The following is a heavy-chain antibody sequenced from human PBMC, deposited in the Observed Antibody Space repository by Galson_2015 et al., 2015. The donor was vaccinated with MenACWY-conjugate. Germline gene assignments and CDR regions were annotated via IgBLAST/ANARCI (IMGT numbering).Heavy chain of an antibody. V-gene: IGHV3-74*01. CDR2: IDRAASRT. D-gene: IGHD4-11*01. CDR1: GFPFGSYW. Sequence: LILSCAASGFPFGSYWLHWVRQVPGTGRVWVSRIDRAASRTTYADSVKGRFTISRDNAKNAMYLQMNRLRAEDTAVYYCARDLKEPTVSLPSNLFDPWGQGTQVIVSS. J-gene: IGHJ5*02. CDR3: ARDLKEPTVSLPSNLFDP.